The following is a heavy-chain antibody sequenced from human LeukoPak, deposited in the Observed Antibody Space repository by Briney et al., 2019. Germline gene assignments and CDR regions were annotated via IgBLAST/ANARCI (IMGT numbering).Heavy chain of an antibody. D-gene: IGHD3-10*01. J-gene: IGHJ4*02. Sequence: ASVKVSCKAYGYTFTGYGIIWVRQAPGQGLEWMGWISDYNGHRNFAQKLQDRVTMTTDTSTNTAYMGLRSLISDDTAFYYCARDRYGTGSYDYWGQGTLVAVSS. V-gene: IGHV1-18*01. CDR1: GYTFTGYG. CDR2: ISDYNGHR. CDR3: ARDRYGTGSYDY.